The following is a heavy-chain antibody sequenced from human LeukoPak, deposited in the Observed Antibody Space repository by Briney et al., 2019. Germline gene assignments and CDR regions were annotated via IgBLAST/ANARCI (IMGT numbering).Heavy chain of an antibody. CDR1: GXTFSDFY. CDR2: ISPSGTYT. Sequence: GGSLRLSCAASGXTFSDFYTSWVRQAPGKGLEWVSYISPSGTYTNYADSVKGRFTISRDNAKNSLFLQMHSLRAEDTGLYYCARGHYGMDVWGQGTTVTVSS. CDR3: ARGHYGMDV. J-gene: IGHJ6*02. V-gene: IGHV3-11*06.